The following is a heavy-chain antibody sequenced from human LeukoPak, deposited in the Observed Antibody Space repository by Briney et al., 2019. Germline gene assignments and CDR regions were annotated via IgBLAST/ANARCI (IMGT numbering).Heavy chain of an antibody. CDR2: INPNSGGT. J-gene: IGHJ5*02. CDR3: ARCGDIVVVPAALSWFDP. CDR1: GYTFTGYY. V-gene: IGHV1-2*02. D-gene: IGHD2-2*01. Sequence: ASVKVSCKASGYTFTGYYMHWVRQAPGQGLEWMGWINPNSGGTNYAQKFQGRVTMTRDTSISTAYMELSRLRSDDTAVYYCARCGDIVVVPAALSWFDPWGQGTLVTVSS.